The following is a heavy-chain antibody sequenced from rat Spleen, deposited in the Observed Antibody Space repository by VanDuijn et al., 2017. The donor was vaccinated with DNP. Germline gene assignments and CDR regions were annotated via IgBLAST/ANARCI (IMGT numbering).Heavy chain of an antibody. J-gene: IGHJ3*01. CDR1: GFTFSDYY. CDR2: IFYDGSRT. D-gene: IGHD1-11*01. CDR3: ATGVYGGYEDWFAY. V-gene: IGHV5S10*01. Sequence: EVQLVESGGGLVQAGRSLKLSCAASGFTFSDYYMAWVRQAPTKGLEWVATIFYDGSRTYYRDSVKGRFTISRDNARNTLYLQMDSLRSEDTATYYCATGVYGGYEDWFAYWGQGTLVTVSS.